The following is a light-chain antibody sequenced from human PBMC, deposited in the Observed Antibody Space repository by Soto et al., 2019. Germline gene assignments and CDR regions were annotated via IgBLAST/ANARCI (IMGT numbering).Light chain of an antibody. Sequence: DIVMTQSPLSLPVTPGEPASISCRSSQSLLYSNGYNYLDWYVQKPGQSPQLLIYLGSNRASGVPDRFSGSASGPDFTLKISRVEAEDVGVYYCLQALQVPHTFGQGTKLEIK. V-gene: IGKV2-28*01. CDR3: LQALQVPHT. CDR1: QSLLYSNGYNY. J-gene: IGKJ2*01. CDR2: LGS.